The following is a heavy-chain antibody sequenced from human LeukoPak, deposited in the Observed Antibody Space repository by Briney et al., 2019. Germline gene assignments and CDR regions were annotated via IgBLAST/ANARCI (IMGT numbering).Heavy chain of an antibody. J-gene: IGHJ3*02. CDR1: GGSISSYY. Sequence: SETLSLTCTVSGGSISSYYWSWIRQPPGKGLEWIGYIYYSGSTSYNPSLKSRVTISVDTSKNQFSLKLNSVTAADTAVYYCARDGYSSSRGAFDIWGQGTMVTVSS. CDR2: IYYSGST. V-gene: IGHV4-59*01. CDR3: ARDGYSSSRGAFDI. D-gene: IGHD6-13*01.